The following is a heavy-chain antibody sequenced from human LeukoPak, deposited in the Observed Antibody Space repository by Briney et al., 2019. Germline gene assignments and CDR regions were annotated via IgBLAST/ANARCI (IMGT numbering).Heavy chain of an antibody. V-gene: IGHV1-69*05. CDR2: IIPILGTS. Sequence: ASVKVSCKTSGGTFSNYAISWVRQAPGQGLEWVGGIIPILGTSNSAEKFQGRLTVTTDEVTGTAYMELSTLRSEDTAVYYCATDLADATYGFDIWGQGTMVTVSS. CDR3: ATDLADATYGFDI. CDR1: GGTFSNYA. D-gene: IGHD6-13*01. J-gene: IGHJ3*02.